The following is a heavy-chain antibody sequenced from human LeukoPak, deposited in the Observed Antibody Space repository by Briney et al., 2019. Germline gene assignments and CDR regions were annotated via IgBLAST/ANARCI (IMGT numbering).Heavy chain of an antibody. J-gene: IGHJ4*02. CDR2: INHSGST. CDR3: APDRRAGYNMS. Sequence: PSETLSLTCAVYGGSFSGYYWSWIRQPPGKGLEWIGEINHSGSTNYNPSLKSRVTISVDTSKNQFSLKLSSVTAADTAVYYCAPDRRAGYNMSWGQGTLVTVSS. V-gene: IGHV4-34*01. D-gene: IGHD5-24*01. CDR1: GGSFSGYY.